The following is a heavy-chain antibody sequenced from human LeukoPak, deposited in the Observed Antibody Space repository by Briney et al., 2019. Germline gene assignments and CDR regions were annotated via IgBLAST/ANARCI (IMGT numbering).Heavy chain of an antibody. D-gene: IGHD5-24*01. CDR1: GGSISSYY. V-gene: IGHV4-4*07. CDR3: ARHLGHRDGYNSEVIWFDP. J-gene: IGHJ5*02. CDR2: IYTSGST. Sequence: SETLSLTCTVSGGSISSYYWSWIRQPAGKGLEWIGRIYTSGSTNYNPSLKSRVTMSVDTSKNQFSLKLSSVTAADTAVYYCARHLGHRDGYNSEVIWFDPWGQGTLVTVSS.